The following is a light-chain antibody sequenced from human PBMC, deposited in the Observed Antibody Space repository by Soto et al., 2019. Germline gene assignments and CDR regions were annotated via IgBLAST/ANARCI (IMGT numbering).Light chain of an antibody. CDR3: QQYNSYSYT. V-gene: IGKV1-5*01. J-gene: IGKJ2*01. Sequence: DIQMTQSPSTLSASVGDRVTITCRASQSISSWLAWYQQKPGKDPKLLIYDASSLESGVPSRFSGSGSGTDFTLTISSLQPDDFATYYCQQYNSYSYTFGQGTKLEIK. CDR1: QSISSW. CDR2: DAS.